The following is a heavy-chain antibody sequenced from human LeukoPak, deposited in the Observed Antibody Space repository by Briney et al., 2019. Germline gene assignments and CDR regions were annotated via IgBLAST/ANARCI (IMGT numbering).Heavy chain of an antibody. V-gene: IGHV3-21*01. CDR3: ARDREGGATLDY. Sequence: GGSLRLSCAASGFTFSSYSMNWVRQAPGKGLEWVSSISSSSSYIYYADSVKGRFTISRDNAKNSLYLQMNSLRAEGTAVYYCARDREGGATLDYWGQGTLVTVSS. CDR2: ISSSSSYI. D-gene: IGHD1-26*01. J-gene: IGHJ4*02. CDR1: GFTFSSYS.